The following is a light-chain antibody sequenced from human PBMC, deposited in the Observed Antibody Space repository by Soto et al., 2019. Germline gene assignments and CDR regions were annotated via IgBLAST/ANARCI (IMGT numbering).Light chain of an antibody. Sequence: QSVLTQSPSASGTPGQRVTISCSGSSSNIGSNTVNWYQHLPVTAPKLLMCNNNQRPSGVPDRISGSNSGTSASLAISGLQSEDEDEYYCATWDDSLKGVIFGGGTNLTVL. V-gene: IGLV1-44*01. J-gene: IGLJ2*01. CDR1: SSNIGSNT. CDR3: ATWDDSLKGVI. CDR2: NNN.